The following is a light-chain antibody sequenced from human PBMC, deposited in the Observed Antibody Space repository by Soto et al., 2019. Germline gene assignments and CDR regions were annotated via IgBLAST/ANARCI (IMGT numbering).Light chain of an antibody. CDR1: QSISSW. Sequence: DIQMTQSPSTLSASVGDRVTITCRAGQSISSWLAWYQQKPGRAPKLLIYKASSLETGVPSRFSGSGSGTEFTLIISSLQPDDFASYYCQQYGSSSPWTFGKGTKVEIK. CDR3: QQYGSSSPWT. J-gene: IGKJ1*01. CDR2: KAS. V-gene: IGKV1-5*03.